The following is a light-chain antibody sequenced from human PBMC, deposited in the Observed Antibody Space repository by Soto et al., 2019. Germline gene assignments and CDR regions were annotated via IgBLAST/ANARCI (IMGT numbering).Light chain of an antibody. CDR1: SSDVGDYNY. J-gene: IGLJ1*01. V-gene: IGLV2-14*01. Sequence: QSVLTQPASVSGSPGQSITICCTGTSSDVGDYNYVSWYQQHPGKAPKLMIYDVSSRPSGVSNRFSGSKSGNTASLTISGLQAEDEADYYCSSFTSSVTYVFGTGTKVTVL. CDR2: DVS. CDR3: SSFTSSVTYV.